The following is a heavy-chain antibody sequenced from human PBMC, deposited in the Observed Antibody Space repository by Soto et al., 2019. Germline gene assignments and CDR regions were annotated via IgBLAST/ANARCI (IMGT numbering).Heavy chain of an antibody. CDR2: IYATGTT. CDR3: VRDGTKTLRDWFDP. CDR1: GASISGFY. J-gene: IGHJ5*02. Sequence: PSETLSLTCTVSGASISGFYWSWIRKSAGKGLEWIGRIYATGTTDYNPSLKSRVMMSVDTSKKQFSLKLGSVTAADTAVYYCVRDGTKTLRDWFDPWGQGISVPVSS. D-gene: IGHD1-1*01. V-gene: IGHV4-4*07.